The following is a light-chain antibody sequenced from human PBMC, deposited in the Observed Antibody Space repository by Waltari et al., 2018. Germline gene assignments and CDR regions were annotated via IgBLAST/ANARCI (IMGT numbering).Light chain of an antibody. J-gene: IGLJ3*02. CDR1: DFGSKP. CDR2: DDR. Sequence: SYVVTQPPSVSVAPGQTARISCGGTDFGSKPVHWYQQKPGQAPVLVVFDDRFRPSGIPGRCSGSNSGNTATLTINRVEAGDEADYYCQVWDSRSDHVVFGGGTKLTLL. CDR3: QVWDSRSDHVV. V-gene: IGLV3-21*02.